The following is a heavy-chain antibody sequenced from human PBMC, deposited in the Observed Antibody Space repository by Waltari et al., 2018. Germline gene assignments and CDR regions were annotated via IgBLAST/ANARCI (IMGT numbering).Heavy chain of an antibody. V-gene: IGHV4-59*01. CDR1: GGSISSYY. Sequence: QVQRQESGPGLVKPSETLSLTCTVSGGSISSYYWSWIRQPPGTGLEWIGYMYYSGITTYNPSLKSRVTISVDTSKNQLSLKLSSVTAADTAVYYCAREIWRLIAAAGPVRGYFDLWGRCTLVTVSS. D-gene: IGHD6-13*01. CDR2: MYYSGIT. CDR3: AREIWRLIAAAGPVRGYFDL. J-gene: IGHJ2*01.